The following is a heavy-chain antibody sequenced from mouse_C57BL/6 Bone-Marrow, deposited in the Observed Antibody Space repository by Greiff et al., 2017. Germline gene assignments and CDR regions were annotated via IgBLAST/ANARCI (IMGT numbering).Heavy chain of an antibody. V-gene: IGHV1-4*01. CDR1: GYTFTSYT. CDR3: TRNGYPFLYFDV. Sequence: QVQLQQSGADLARPGASVKLSCKASGYTFTSYTMHWVKQRPGQGLEWIGYINPSSAYTQYNQKFKDKATLTADKSSSTAYMQLSSLTSEDSAVYYCTRNGYPFLYFDVWGTGTTVTVTS. CDR2: INPSSAYT. D-gene: IGHD2-14*01. J-gene: IGHJ1*03.